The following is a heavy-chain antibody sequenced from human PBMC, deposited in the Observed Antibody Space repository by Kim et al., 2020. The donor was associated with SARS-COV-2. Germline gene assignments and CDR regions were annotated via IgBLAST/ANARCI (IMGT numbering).Heavy chain of an antibody. Sequence: SETLSLTCTVSGGSISSGGYYWSWICQHPGKGLEWIGYIYYSGSTYYNPSLKSRVTISVDTSKNQFSLKLSSVTAADTAVYYCARAVSGYCSGGSCYYYYYYMDVWGKGTTVTVSS. CDR2: IYYSGST. CDR3: ARAVSGYCSGGSCYYYYYYMDV. CDR1: GGSISSGGYY. V-gene: IGHV4-31*03. J-gene: IGHJ6*03. D-gene: IGHD2-15*01.